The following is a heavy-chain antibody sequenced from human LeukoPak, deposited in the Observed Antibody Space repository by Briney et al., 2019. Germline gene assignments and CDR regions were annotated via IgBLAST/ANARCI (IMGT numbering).Heavy chain of an antibody. CDR1: GFTFSSFA. D-gene: IGHD6-19*01. J-gene: IGHJ3*02. CDR3: AKDLRRGWLYDAFDI. CDR2: ISGSGGST. V-gene: IGHV3-23*01. Sequence: PGGSLTLSCAASGFTFSSFAMTWVREAPGKGLEWVSGISGSGGSTYYADSVKGRFTISRDNSKNTLYLQMNSLRAEDTAVYYCAKDLRRGWLYDAFDIWGQGTMGTVSS.